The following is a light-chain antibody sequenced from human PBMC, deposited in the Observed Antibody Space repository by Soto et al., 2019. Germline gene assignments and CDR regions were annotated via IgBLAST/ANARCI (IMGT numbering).Light chain of an antibody. Sequence: QSALTQPASVSGSPGQSIAISCTGTSSDVGGYSYVSWYQQQPGKAPKLVISDVSHRPSGVSDRFSGSKSGNTASLTISGLETEDEADYYCSSYTPSSTDVFGTGNKLTVL. CDR1: SSDVGGYSY. CDR3: SSYTPSSTDV. V-gene: IGLV2-14*01. J-gene: IGLJ1*01. CDR2: DVS.